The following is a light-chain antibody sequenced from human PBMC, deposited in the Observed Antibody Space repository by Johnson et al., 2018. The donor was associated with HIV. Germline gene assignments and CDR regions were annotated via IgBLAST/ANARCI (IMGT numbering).Light chain of an antibody. CDR1: SSNIGNNY. V-gene: IGLV1-51*01. CDR3: GTWDSSLSKV. J-gene: IGLJ1*01. CDR2: DNN. Sequence: HSVLTQPPSVSAAPGQKVTISCSGSSSNIGNNYVSWYQQLPGTAPKLLIYDNNKRPSGIPDRFSGSKSGTSATLGITGLRTGDEADYYCGTWDSSLSKVFGTGTKVTVL.